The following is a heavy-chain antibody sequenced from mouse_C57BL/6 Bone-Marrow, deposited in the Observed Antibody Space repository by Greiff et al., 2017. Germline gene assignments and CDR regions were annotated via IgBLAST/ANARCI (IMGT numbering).Heavy chain of an antibody. Sequence: QVHVKQPGAELVMPGASVKLSCKASGYTFTSYWMHWVKQRPGQGLEWIGEIDPSDSYTNYNQKFKGKSTLTVDKSSITDYMQLSSLTSEDAAVFYCARLAAMDYWGQGTAVTVSS. J-gene: IGHJ4*01. CDR1: GYTFTSYW. V-gene: IGHV1-69*01. CDR3: ARLAAMDY. CDR2: IDPSDSYT.